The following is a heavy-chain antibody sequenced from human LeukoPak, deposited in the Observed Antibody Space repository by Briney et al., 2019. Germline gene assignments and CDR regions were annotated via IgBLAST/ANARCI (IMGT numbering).Heavy chain of an antibody. CDR2: IYPGDSDT. J-gene: IGHJ6*02. D-gene: IGHD3-10*01. Sequence: PGESLKISCKGSGYSFSTYWIGWVRQMSGKGLEWMGIIYPGDSDTRYSPSFQGQVTISADKSISTAYLQWSSLKASDTAMYYCAIRTGRWFGESYRYGMDVWGQGTTVTVSS. CDR1: GYSFSTYW. CDR3: AIRTGRWFGESYRYGMDV. V-gene: IGHV5-51*01.